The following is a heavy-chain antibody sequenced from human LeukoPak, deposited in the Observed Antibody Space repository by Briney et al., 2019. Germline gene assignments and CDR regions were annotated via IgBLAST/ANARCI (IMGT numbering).Heavy chain of an antibody. D-gene: IGHD3-10*01. Sequence: ASVKVSCKVSGYTLTELSMHWMRQAPGKGLEWMGGFDPEDGETIYAQKFQGRATMTEDTSTDTAYMELSSLRSEDTAVYYCATVRHSPRAYYGSYFDYWGQGTLVTVSS. CDR1: GYTLTELS. CDR3: ATVRHSPRAYYGSYFDY. CDR2: FDPEDGET. V-gene: IGHV1-24*01. J-gene: IGHJ4*02.